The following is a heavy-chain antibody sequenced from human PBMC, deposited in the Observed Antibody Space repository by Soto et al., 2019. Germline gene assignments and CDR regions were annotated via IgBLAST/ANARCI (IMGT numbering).Heavy chain of an antibody. Sequence: QVQLQQWGAGLLKPSETLSLTCAVYGGSFSGYYWSWIRQPPGKGLEWIGEINDSGRTNYNPSLKSRVTISVDTSKNQFSLKLSSVTAADTAVYYCARGRICSSTSCYAPYYYYMDVWGKGTTVTVSS. J-gene: IGHJ6*03. D-gene: IGHD2-2*01. CDR1: GGSFSGYY. V-gene: IGHV4-34*01. CDR2: INDSGRT. CDR3: ARGRICSSTSCYAPYYYYMDV.